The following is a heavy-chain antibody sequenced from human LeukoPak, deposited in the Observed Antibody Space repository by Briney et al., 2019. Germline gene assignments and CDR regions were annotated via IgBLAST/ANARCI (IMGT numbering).Heavy chain of an antibody. V-gene: IGHV4-34*01. D-gene: IGHD3-9*01. Sequence: SETLSLTCAVYGGSFSGYYWSWIRQPPGKGLEWIGEINHSGSTNYNPSLKSRVTISVDTSKNQFSLKLSSVTAADTAVYYCASIGLRYFDWLLYPPDAFDIWGQGTMITVSS. CDR2: INHSGST. CDR3: ASIGLRYFDWLLYPPDAFDI. CDR1: GGSFSGYY. J-gene: IGHJ3*02.